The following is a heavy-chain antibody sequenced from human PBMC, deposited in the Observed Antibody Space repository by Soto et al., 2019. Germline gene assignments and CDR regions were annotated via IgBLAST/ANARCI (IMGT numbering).Heavy chain of an antibody. D-gene: IGHD1-26*01. CDR1: GGSISSWY. CDR3: ARRYGSAIDF. J-gene: IGHJ4*02. V-gene: IGHV4-59*08. CDR2: IYYSGST. Sequence: SETLSLTCTVSGGSISSWYWSWIRQPPGKGLEWIGYIYYSGSTNYNPSLKSRATISVDTSKNQFSLKLSSVTAADTAVYYCARRYGSAIDFWGQGTLVNVSS.